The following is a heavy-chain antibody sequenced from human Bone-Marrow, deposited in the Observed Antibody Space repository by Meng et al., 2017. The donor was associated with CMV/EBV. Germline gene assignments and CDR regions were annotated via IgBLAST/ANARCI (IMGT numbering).Heavy chain of an antibody. CDR3: ARQGYSYGFPRPVDY. V-gene: IGHV4-39*01. J-gene: IGHJ4*02. CDR2: IYYSGST. CDR1: GGSISSSSYY. Sequence: GSLRLSCTVSGGSISSSSYYWGWIRQPPGKGLEWIGSIYYSGSTYYNPTLKSRVTISVDTSKNQFSLKLSSVTAADTAVYYCARQGYSYGFPRPVDYWGQGTLVTVSS. D-gene: IGHD5-18*01.